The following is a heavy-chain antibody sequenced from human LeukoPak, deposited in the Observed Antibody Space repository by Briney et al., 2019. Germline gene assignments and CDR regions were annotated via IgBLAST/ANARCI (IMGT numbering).Heavy chain of an antibody. CDR1: GFTFSTHW. V-gene: IGHV3-74*01. J-gene: IGHJ6*02. CDR2: ISGDGSVT. CDR3: ASLLTPYHGSGGGGMDV. Sequence: PGGSLRLSCAASGFTFSTHWMYWVRQAPGKELVWVSRISGDGSVTSYADSVKGRFTISRDNAKDTLYLQMTSLRVEDTAVYSCASLLTPYHGSGGGGMDVWGQGTTVTVSS. D-gene: IGHD3-10*01.